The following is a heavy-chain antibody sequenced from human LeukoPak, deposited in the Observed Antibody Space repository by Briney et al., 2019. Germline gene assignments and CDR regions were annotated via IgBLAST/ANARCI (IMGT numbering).Heavy chain of an antibody. CDR2: INHSGST. CDR3: ARARGYSYGGWFDP. Sequence: SETLSLTCAVYGGSFIGYYWSWIRQPPGKGLEWIGEINHSGSTNYNPSLKSRVTISVDTSKNQFSLKLSSVTAADTAVYYCARARGYSYGGWFDPWGQGTLVTVSS. J-gene: IGHJ5*02. V-gene: IGHV4-34*01. D-gene: IGHD5-18*01. CDR1: GGSFIGYY.